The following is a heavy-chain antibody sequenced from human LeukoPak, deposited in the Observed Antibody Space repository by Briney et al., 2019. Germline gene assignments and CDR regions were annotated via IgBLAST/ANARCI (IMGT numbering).Heavy chain of an antibody. CDR3: AKMGQWLYLGVDY. Sequence: GGSLRLSCAASGFTFSSYAMRWVRQAPGKGLEGVSVISGCDSSTHHADAVKGRFTISRDNHKNTLYLQMKSRIAEDTAVYYRAKMGQWLYLGVDYWGQGTLVTVSS. CDR2: ISGCDSST. V-gene: IGHV3-23*01. J-gene: IGHJ4*02. D-gene: IGHD6-19*01. CDR1: GFTFSSYA.